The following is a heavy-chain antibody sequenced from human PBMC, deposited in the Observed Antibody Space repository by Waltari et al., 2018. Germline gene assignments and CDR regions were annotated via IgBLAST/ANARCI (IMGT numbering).Heavy chain of an antibody. CDR2: IKYRGST. J-gene: IGHJ6*03. CDR3: AREVQIAARQRNYYYYYMDV. V-gene: IGHV4-39*07. D-gene: IGHD6-6*01. Sequence: QLQLQESGPGLVKPSETLSLTCTVSGGSISSSSYYWGWIRQPPGQGLEWIGSIKYRGSTDNDPTRKGRVTISVGTAKNQFTLKRSYETAADTAVYYCAREVQIAARQRNYYYYYMDVGGKGTTVTVSS. CDR1: GGSISSSSYY.